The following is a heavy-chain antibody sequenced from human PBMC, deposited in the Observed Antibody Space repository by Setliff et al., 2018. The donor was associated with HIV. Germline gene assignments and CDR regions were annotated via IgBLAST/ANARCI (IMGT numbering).Heavy chain of an antibody. D-gene: IGHD3-22*01. CDR2: IYHSGST. CDR3: ARQGAGYYYDSSEYYTGNGFDM. J-gene: IGHJ3*02. CDR1: GYSLSSDYY. Sequence: SETLSLTCAVSGYSLSSDYYWGWIRQPPGKGLEWIASIYHSGSTYYNPSLKSRVIISVDTSKNQFSLKLSSVTAADTAVYYCARQGAGYYYDSSEYYTGNGFDMWGQGTMVTVSS. V-gene: IGHV4-38-2*01.